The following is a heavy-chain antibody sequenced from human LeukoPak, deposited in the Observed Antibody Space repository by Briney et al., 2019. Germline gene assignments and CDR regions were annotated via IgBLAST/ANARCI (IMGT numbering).Heavy chain of an antibody. CDR3: ARRPYAWELPSHFDY. CDR1: GCSFTSYW. J-gene: IGHJ4*02. Sequence: AGESLKISCKGSGCSFTSYWIGWVRQMPGKGLEWMGIIYPGDSDTRYSPSFQGQVTISADKSISTAYLQWSSLKASDTAMYYCARRPYAWELPSHFDYWGQGTLVTVSS. CDR2: IYPGDSDT. V-gene: IGHV5-51*01. D-gene: IGHD1-26*01.